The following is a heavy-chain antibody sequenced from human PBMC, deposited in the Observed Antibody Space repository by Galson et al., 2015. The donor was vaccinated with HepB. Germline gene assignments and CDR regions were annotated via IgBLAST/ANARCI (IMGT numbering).Heavy chain of an antibody. CDR1: GFTFSSYA. V-gene: IGHV3-30-3*01. J-gene: IGHJ4*02. Sequence: SLRLSCAASGFTFSSYAMHWVRQAPGKGLEWVAVISYDGSNKYFADSVKGRFTISRDNSKNTLYLQMNSLRAEDTAVYYCARDSQFLNYYDSSGAADYWGQGTLVTVSS. D-gene: IGHD3-22*01. CDR3: ARDSQFLNYYDSSGAADY. CDR2: ISYDGSNK.